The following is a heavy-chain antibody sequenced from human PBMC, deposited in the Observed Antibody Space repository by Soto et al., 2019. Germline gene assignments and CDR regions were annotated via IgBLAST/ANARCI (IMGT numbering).Heavy chain of an antibody. J-gene: IGHJ6*02. CDR1: GFTVSGNS. Sequence: EVQLVDSGGDLIQPGGSLRLSCGASGFTVSGNSLSWVRQAPGKGLEWVSYIYIDGSTYYADSVRGRCTLTRDNSKNTLYLQMNHLRGEDTAVYYCARDGGSGTAVAGIQYSGMDVWGQGTTVTVSS. D-gene: IGHD6-19*01. CDR3: ARDGGSGTAVAGIQYSGMDV. V-gene: IGHV3-53*01. CDR2: IYIDGST.